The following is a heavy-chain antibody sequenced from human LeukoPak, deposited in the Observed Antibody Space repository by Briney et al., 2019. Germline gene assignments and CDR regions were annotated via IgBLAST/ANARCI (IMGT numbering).Heavy chain of an antibody. V-gene: IGHV4-34*01. J-gene: IGHJ6*03. Sequence: SETLSLTCAVYGGSFSGYYWSWIRQPPGKGLEWIGEINHSGSTNYYPSLKSRVTISVDTSKNQFSLKLSSVTAADTAVYYCARVPRSYYYYYYMDVWGKGTTVTVSS. CDR3: ARVPRSYYYYYYMDV. CDR2: INHSGST. CDR1: GGSFSGYY.